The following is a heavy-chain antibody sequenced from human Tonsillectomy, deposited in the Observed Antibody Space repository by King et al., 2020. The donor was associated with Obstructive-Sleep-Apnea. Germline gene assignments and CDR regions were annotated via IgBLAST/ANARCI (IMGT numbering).Heavy chain of an antibody. CDR3: VKDHRERIAAVTHYFDS. D-gene: IGHD6-25*01. CDR2: ISGSGDST. V-gene: IGHV3-23*04. CDR1: GFVFSSYA. J-gene: IGHJ4*02. Sequence: VQLVESGGGLVQPGGSLRLSCAASGFVFSSYAMSWVRQAPGKGLEWVSSISGSGDSTYLADTVKGRFTISRDKTWNTLYLQMNTLRAEDTAVYYCVKDHRERIAAVTHYFDSWGQGMLVTVSS.